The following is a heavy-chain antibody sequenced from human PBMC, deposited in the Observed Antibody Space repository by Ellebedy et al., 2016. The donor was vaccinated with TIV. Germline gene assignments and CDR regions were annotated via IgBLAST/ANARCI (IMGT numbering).Heavy chain of an antibody. Sequence: PGGSLRLSCAASGFTFRNFGMHWVRQAPGKGLDWVAVIWYDGSNKYYADSVTGRFTISRDNSKNTLYLQMNSLRAEDTAVYYCARDLIPMQVGLTGPHYGMDVWGQGTTVTVSS. J-gene: IGHJ6*02. CDR3: ARDLIPMQVGLTGPHYGMDV. CDR2: IWYDGSNK. V-gene: IGHV3-33*01. CDR1: GFTFRNFG. D-gene: IGHD7-27*01.